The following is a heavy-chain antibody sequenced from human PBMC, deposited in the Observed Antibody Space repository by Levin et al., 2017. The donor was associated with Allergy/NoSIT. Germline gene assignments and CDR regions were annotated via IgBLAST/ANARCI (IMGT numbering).Heavy chain of an antibody. J-gene: IGHJ5*02. CDR1: GGSISSGGYY. CDR3: ARGTRGRGQTFDP. V-gene: IGHV4-31*03. Sequence: TSETLSLTCTVSGGSISSGGYYWSWIRQHPGKGLEWIGYIYYSGSTYYNPSLKSRVTISVDTSKNQFSLKLSSVTAADTAVYYCARGTRGRGQTFDPWGQGTLVTVSS. D-gene: IGHD3-10*01. CDR2: IYYSGST.